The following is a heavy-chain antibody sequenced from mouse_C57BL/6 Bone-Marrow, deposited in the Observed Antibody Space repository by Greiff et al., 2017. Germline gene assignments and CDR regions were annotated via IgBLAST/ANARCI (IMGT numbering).Heavy chain of an antibody. D-gene: IGHD2-5*01. CDR2: ISYSGST. CDR3: AREMSTTVNGWYFDV. Sequence: EVKLMESGPGMVKPSQSLSLTCTVTGYSITSGYDWHWIRHFPGNKLEWMGYISYSGSTNYNPPLKSRISITHDTSKNHFFLKLNSVTTENTATYYGAREMSTTVNGWYFDVWGKGTTVTVSS. V-gene: IGHV3-1*01. J-gene: IGHJ1*03. CDR1: GYSITSGYD.